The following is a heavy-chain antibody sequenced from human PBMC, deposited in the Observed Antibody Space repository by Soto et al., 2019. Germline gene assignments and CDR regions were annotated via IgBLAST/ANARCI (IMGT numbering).Heavy chain of an antibody. CDR3: ARDLTIAVAGTGWFAP. D-gene: IGHD6-19*01. CDR1: GGTFSSYA. CDR2: IIPILGTA. Sequence: QVQLVQSGAEVKKPGSSVKVSCKASGGTFSSYAISWVRQAPGQGLEWMGGIIPILGTANYAQKFQGRVTITADESTRTAYLELSSLRSEDTAVYYCARDLTIAVAGTGWFAPWGEGTLVTVSS. J-gene: IGHJ5*02. V-gene: IGHV1-69*01.